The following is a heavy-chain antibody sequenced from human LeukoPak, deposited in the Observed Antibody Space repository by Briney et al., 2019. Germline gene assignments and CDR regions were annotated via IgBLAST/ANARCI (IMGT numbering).Heavy chain of an antibody. CDR2: ISSSSYI. Sequence: GGSLRLYCAASGFTFSSYSMNWVRQAPGKGLEWVSSISSSSYIYDPDSVRGRFTICSDNAKNSLYLQMNSLRAEDTAVYYCAKGASDIVVVTSIYYFDYWGQGTLVTVSS. V-gene: IGHV3-21*01. CDR1: GFTFSSYS. J-gene: IGHJ4*02. CDR3: AKGASDIVVVTSIYYFDY. D-gene: IGHD2-2*01.